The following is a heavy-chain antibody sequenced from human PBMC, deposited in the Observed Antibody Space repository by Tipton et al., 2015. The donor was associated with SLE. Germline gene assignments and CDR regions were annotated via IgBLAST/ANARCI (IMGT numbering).Heavy chain of an antibody. CDR3: ATPLLRYSSSWYPYFDY. Sequence: SLRLSCAASGFTFSSYSMNWVRQAPGKGLEWVSAISGSGGSTYYADSVKGRFTISRDNSKNTLYLQMNSLRAEDTAVYYCATPLLRYSSSWYPYFDYWGQGTLVTVSS. V-gene: IGHV3-23*01. J-gene: IGHJ4*02. CDR2: ISGSGGST. D-gene: IGHD6-13*01. CDR1: GFTFSSYS.